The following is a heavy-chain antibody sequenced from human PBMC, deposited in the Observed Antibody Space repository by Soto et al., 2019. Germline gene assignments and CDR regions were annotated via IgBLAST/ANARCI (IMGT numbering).Heavy chain of an antibody. Sequence: ASVKVSCKASGYTFTDYAIHCVRQAPGKGLEGMGWINVGNGNTGYSRKFQGRVTNVRDMSASTAYIEVTSLTSEDTAIYSCAREGAHYTPLDHWGQGTLVTVSS. CDR1: GYTFTDYA. V-gene: IGHV1-3*01. J-gene: IGHJ4*02. CDR3: AREGAHYTPLDH. CDR2: INVGNGNT. D-gene: IGHD2-15*01.